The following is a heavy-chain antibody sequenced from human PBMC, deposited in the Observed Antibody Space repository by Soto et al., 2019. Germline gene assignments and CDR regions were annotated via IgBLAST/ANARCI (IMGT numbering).Heavy chain of an antibody. CDR3: ARGQEGVVATH. D-gene: IGHD2-15*01. CDR1: GGSFTGYY. CDR2: IKDGGIT. V-gene: IGHV4-34*01. J-gene: IGHJ4*02. Sequence: QVQLQQWGAGLLKPSETLSLTCAVSGGSFTGYYWSWIRQPPGKGLEWSGEIKDGGITNYSPSLRSRVTISADTSKTQVSLKVNSVIAADTAVYYCARGQEGVVATHWDQGALVTVSS.